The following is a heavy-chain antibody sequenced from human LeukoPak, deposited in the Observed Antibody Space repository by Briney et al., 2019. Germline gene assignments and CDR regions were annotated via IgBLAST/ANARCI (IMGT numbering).Heavy chain of an antibody. Sequence: GRSLRLSCAASGFTFKSYDMSWVRQVPGKGLEWVSGIRGSGISTYYADSVKGRFTISRDNSKNMLYLLMNSLRAEDTAVYYCAREMYKYDTDYYYVRWIDFWGQGTLVTVSS. J-gene: IGHJ4*02. CDR3: AREMYKYDTDYYYVRWIDF. CDR1: GFTFKSYD. V-gene: IGHV3-23*01. CDR2: IRGSGIST. D-gene: IGHD3-9*01.